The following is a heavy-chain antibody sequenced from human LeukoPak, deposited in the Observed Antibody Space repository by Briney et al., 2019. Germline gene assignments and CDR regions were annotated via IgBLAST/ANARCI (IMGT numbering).Heavy chain of an antibody. Sequence: ASVKVSCKASGYTFTSYAIHWVRQAPGQRLEWMGWINVGNGNTKYSQKFQGRVAMTRDTSASTAFMELSSLRSEDTAVYYCARGGRYGDYGDYWGQGTLVIVSS. J-gene: IGHJ4*02. CDR3: ARGGRYGDYGDY. CDR2: INVGNGNT. D-gene: IGHD4-17*01. V-gene: IGHV1-3*01. CDR1: GYTFTSYA.